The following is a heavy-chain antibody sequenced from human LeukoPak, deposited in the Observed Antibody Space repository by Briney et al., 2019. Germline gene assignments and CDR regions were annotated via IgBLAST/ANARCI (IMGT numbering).Heavy chain of an antibody. D-gene: IGHD3-10*01. CDR2: IYPGDSNT. J-gene: IGHJ6*03. CDR1: GYSFTSSW. CDR3: ARQSLSYYYGSGSYRHYYYYYMDV. Sequence: GESLKISCKGSGYSFTSSWIGWVRQMPGKGLEWMGIIYPGDSNTRYSPSFQGQVTISADKSISTAYLQWSSLEASDTAMYYCARQSLSYYYGSGSYRHYYYYYMDVWGKGTTVTVSS. V-gene: IGHV5-51*01.